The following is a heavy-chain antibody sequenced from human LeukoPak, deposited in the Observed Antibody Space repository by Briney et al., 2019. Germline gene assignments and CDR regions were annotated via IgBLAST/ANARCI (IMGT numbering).Heavy chain of an antibody. J-gene: IGHJ4*02. CDR2: LIAIFGTA. D-gene: IGHD3-10*01. Sequence: SVKVSCKTSGYSFTAFYIHWVPQAPGQRPELMGGLIAIFGTANYAQKFQGRVTITADDSTSTAYMELSTLRSDDTAVYYCARIYGSGSYWYYFDYWGQGTLVTVSS. CDR3: ARIYGSGSYWYYFDY. CDR1: GYSFTAFY. V-gene: IGHV1-69*13.